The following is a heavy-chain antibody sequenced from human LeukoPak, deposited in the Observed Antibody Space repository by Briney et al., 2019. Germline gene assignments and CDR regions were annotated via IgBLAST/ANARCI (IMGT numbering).Heavy chain of an antibody. J-gene: IGHJ4*02. CDR3: AKAPGEWELPDY. V-gene: IGHV3-13*01. Sequence: PGGSLRLSCAASGFTFSSYDMHWVRQATGKGLEWVSAIGTAGDTYYPGSVKGRFTISRDNSKNTLYLQMNSLRAEDTAVYYCAKAPGEWELPDYWGQGTLVTVSS. D-gene: IGHD1-26*01. CDR1: GFTFSSYD. CDR2: IGTAGDT.